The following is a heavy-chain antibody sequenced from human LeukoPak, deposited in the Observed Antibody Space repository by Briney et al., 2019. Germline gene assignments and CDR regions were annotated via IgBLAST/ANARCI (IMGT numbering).Heavy chain of an antibody. Sequence: GGSLRLSCATSGFTFSTYWMSWVRQAPGKGLEWVANIKQDGSERYYVDSVKGRFTISRDNAKSSLYLQMNSLRAGDTAVYYCASRRGYWGQGTLVTVSS. J-gene: IGHJ4*02. V-gene: IGHV3-7*01. CDR2: IKQDGSER. CDR3: ASRRGY. CDR1: GFTFSTYW.